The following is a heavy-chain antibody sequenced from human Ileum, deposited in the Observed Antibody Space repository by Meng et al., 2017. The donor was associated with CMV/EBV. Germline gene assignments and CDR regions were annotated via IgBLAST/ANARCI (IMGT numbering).Heavy chain of an antibody. CDR3: ARFEWRPSMID. V-gene: IGHV3-73*01. Sequence: ASGFPFSDSNIHWVRQASGKGLEWLGRIRTKPNNYATAYVASVTGRFTISRDDSKNTAYLQMNSLKTEDTAVYYCARFEWRPSMIDWGQGILVTVSS. CDR1: GFPFSDSN. CDR2: IRTKPNNYAT. D-gene: IGHD3-16*01. J-gene: IGHJ4*02.